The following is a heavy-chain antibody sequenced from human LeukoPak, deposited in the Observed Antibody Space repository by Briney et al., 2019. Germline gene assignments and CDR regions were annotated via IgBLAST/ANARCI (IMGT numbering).Heavy chain of an antibody. Sequence: ASVKVSCKASGYTFTGYHMHWVRQAPGQGLEWMGWINPNSGGTNYAQKFQGRVTMTRDTSISTVYMELSSLRSEDTAVYYCARDRLWFGESNISPMYYFDYWGQGTLVTVSS. CDR2: INPNSGGT. D-gene: IGHD3-10*01. V-gene: IGHV1-2*02. CDR3: ARDRLWFGESNISPMYYFDY. CDR1: GYTFTGYH. J-gene: IGHJ4*02.